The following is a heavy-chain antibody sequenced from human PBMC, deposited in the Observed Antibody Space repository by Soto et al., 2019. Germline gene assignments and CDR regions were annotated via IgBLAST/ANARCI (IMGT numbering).Heavy chain of an antibody. J-gene: IGHJ4*02. D-gene: IGHD4-4*01. CDR3: VRHGGMATVPTLDFDY. V-gene: IGHV1-2*04. Sequence: QVQLVQSGAEVKKPGASVKVSCKASGYTFTGYYIHWVRQAPGQGLEWMGWINPNSGGTNYAQKFQGWVTMTRDTSISTAYMELSRLRSDDTAVYYCVRHGGMATVPTLDFDYWGQGTLVTVSS. CDR2: INPNSGGT. CDR1: GYTFTGYY.